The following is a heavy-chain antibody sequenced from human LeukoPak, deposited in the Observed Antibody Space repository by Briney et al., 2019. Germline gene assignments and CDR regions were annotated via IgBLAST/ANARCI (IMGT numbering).Heavy chain of an antibody. D-gene: IGHD2-2*01. CDR3: TRGRSTHGINWSDP. Sequence: SETLSLTCAVSGESFTAYSWNWMRQSPGKGLEWIGEINHSGSTNYNPSLKNRVTISVDTSKNQTSKRQFSLKLNSVTAADTAVYYCTRGRSTHGINWSDPWGQGTLVTVSS. CDR2: INHSGST. J-gene: IGHJ5*02. CDR1: GESFTAYS. V-gene: IGHV4-34*01.